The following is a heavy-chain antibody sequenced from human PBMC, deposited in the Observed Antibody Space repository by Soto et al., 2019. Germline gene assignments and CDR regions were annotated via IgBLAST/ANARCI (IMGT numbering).Heavy chain of an antibody. J-gene: IGHJ4*02. V-gene: IGHV3-30*04. CDR1: GFTFNSNA. Sequence: QEQLVESGGDVVQPGRSLRLSCAASGFTFNSNAMHWVRQAPGKGLEWVAVISYDGRVQLYTDSVKGRFTISRDDSKNILYLQMNSLRDEDTALYYCARDKIQGAPDYLDSWGQGTLVTVSS. CDR2: ISYDGRVQ. CDR3: ARDKIQGAPDYLDS.